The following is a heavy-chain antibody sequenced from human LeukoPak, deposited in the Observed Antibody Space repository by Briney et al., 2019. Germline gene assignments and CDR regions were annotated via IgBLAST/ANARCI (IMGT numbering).Heavy chain of an antibody. V-gene: IGHV3-11*04. Sequence: GGSLRLSCAASGFTFSDYYMSWIRQAPGKGLEWVSYISSSGSTVYYADSVKGRFTISRDNAKNSLYLQMNSLRAEDTAVYYCARDRNYGGNSNFDYWGQGTLVTVSS. CDR2: ISSSGSTV. CDR3: ARDRNYGGNSNFDY. D-gene: IGHD4-23*01. CDR1: GFTFSDYY. J-gene: IGHJ4*02.